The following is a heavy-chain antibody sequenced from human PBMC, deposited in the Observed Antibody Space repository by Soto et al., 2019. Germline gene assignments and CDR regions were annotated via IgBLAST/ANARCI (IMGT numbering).Heavy chain of an antibody. J-gene: IGHJ3*02. CDR3: ARDQFLDAFDI. D-gene: IGHD2-21*01. V-gene: IGHV3-30-3*01. Sequence: QVQLVESGGGVVQPGSSLRLSCAASGFIFSSYSMHWVRQAPGKGLEWVAMISNDGSNKDYVDSVKGRFTISRDNSNNTLSLQMNSLRAEDTAVYYCARDQFLDAFDIWGPGTMVTVSS. CDR1: GFIFSSYS. CDR2: ISNDGSNK.